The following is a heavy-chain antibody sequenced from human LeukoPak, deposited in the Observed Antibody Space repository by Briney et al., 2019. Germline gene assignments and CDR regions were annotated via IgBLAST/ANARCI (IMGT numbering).Heavy chain of an antibody. D-gene: IGHD1-14*01. V-gene: IGHV1-2*02. J-gene: IGHJ3*02. CDR1: GYTFTSYY. Sequence: ASVKVSCKASGYTFTSYYMHWVRQAPGQGLEWMGWINPNSGGTNYAQKFQGRVTMTRDTSISTAYMELSRLRSDDTAVYYCARPPRYSNAFDIWGQGTMVTVSS. CDR3: ARPPRYSNAFDI. CDR2: INPNSGGT.